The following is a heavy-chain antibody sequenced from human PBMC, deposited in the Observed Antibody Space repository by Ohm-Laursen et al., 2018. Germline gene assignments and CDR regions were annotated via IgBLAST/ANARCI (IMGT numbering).Heavy chain of an antibody. CDR1: GFTFSSYA. CDR3: ARGGRRGSSWYRNYGMDV. D-gene: IGHD6-13*01. Sequence: LSCAASGFTFSSYAMSWIRQPPGKGLEWIGEINHSGSTNYNPSLKSRVTISVDTSKNQFSLKLSSVTAADTAVYYCARGGRRGSSWYRNYGMDVWGQGTTVTVSS. J-gene: IGHJ6*02. CDR2: INHSGST. V-gene: IGHV4-34*01.